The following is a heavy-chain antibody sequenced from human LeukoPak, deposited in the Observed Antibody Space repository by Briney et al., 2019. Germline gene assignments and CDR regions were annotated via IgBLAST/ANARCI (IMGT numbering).Heavy chain of an antibody. V-gene: IGHV3-23*01. J-gene: IGHJ5*02. CDR3: ARGYSHNSGGWLDP. D-gene: IGHD5-12*01. CDR1: VYTYSHYA. CDR2: LTDSGDAT. Sequence: PGGSLRLSCGVSVYTYSHYAMSWVRQAPGTGLEWVGSLTDSGDATYYADSVKGRLTISRDNSNSTLYLHISGLRDEDTAVYYCARGYSHNSGGWLDPWGQGTLVTVSS.